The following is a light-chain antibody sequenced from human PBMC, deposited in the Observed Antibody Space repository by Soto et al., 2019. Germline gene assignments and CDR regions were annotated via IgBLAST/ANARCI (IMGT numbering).Light chain of an antibody. CDR1: STDIGNYDY. Sequence: QSALTQPASVSVSPGQSITISCTGTSTDIGNYDYVSWYQQCPGKAPKLMIYEVIKRPSGVSNRFSGSKSGNTASLTISGLQAEDEADYHCSSYSSSSRHVFGTGTKVTVL. CDR3: SSYSSSSRHV. V-gene: IGLV2-14*01. J-gene: IGLJ1*01. CDR2: EVI.